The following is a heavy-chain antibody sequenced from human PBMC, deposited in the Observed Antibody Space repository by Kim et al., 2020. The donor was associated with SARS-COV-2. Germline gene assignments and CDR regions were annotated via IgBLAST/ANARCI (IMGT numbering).Heavy chain of an antibody. Sequence: SVKVSCKASGGTFSSYAISWVRQAPGQGLEWMGGIIPIFGTANYAQKFQGRVTITADESTSTAYMELSSLRSEDTAVYYCARPIAARPHPDVIYYYYYGMDVWGQGTTVTVSS. CDR1: GGTFSSYA. CDR3: ARPIAARPHPDVIYYYYYGMDV. CDR2: IIPIFGTA. D-gene: IGHD6-6*01. V-gene: IGHV1-69*13. J-gene: IGHJ6*02.